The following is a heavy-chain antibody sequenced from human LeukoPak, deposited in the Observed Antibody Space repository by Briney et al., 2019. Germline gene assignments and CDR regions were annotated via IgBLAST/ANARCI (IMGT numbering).Heavy chain of an antibody. Sequence: SETLSLTCTVSGGSISSYYWSWIRQPPGKGLEWIGYIYYSGSTNYSPSLKSRVTISVDTSKNQFSLKLSSVTAADTAVYYCARHQSYSSGWYLRGGYFDYWGQGTLVTVSS. CDR1: GGSISSYY. D-gene: IGHD6-19*01. J-gene: IGHJ4*02. V-gene: IGHV4-59*08. CDR2: IYYSGST. CDR3: ARHQSYSSGWYLRGGYFDY.